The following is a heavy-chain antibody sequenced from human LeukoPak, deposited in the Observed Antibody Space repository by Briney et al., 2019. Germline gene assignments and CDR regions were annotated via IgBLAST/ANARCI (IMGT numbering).Heavy chain of an antibody. J-gene: IGHJ6*03. CDR2: IIPIFGTA. D-gene: IGHD3-3*01. Sequence: GASVKVSCKASGGTFSSYAISWVRQAPGQGLEWMGGIIPIFGTANYAQKFQGRVTITADESTSTAYMELSSLRSEDTAVYYCARPSYYDFWSGYRDYYMDVWGKGTTVTVSS. CDR1: GGTFSSYA. CDR3: ARPSYYDFWSGYRDYYMDV. V-gene: IGHV1-69*01.